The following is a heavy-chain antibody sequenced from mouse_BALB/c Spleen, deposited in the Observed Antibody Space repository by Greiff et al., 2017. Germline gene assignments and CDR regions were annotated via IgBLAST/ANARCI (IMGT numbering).Heavy chain of an antibody. J-gene: IGHJ3*01. CDR3: ARGGFEGFAY. CDR1: GFTFSSYG. CDR2: ISSGGSYT. Sequence: EVKVVESGGDLVKPGGSLKLSCAASGFTFSSYGMSWVRQTPDKRLEWVATISSGGSYTYYPDSVKGRFTISRDNAKNTLYLQMSSLKSEDTAMYYCARGGFEGFAYWGQGTLVTVSA. V-gene: IGHV5-6*01.